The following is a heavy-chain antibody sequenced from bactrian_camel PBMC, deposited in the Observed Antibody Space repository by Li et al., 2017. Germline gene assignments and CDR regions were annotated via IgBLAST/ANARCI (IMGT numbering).Heavy chain of an antibody. CDR1: VDTSSLYC. CDR3: AADNIYCGTGFAY. D-gene: IGHD7*01. CDR2: IDRAGTT. J-gene: IGHJ4*01. Sequence: VQLVESGGGSVQVGGSLRLSCAASVDTSSLYCMAWFHQAPGKDHELVARIDRAGTTWYRDSVKDRFTISKDNAKNTLYLRMNSLKSEDTAMYYCAADNIYCGTGFAYWGQGTQVTVS. V-gene: IGHV3S55*01.